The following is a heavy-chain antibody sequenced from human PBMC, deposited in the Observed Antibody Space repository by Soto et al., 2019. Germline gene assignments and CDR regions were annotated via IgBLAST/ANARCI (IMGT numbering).Heavy chain of an antibody. CDR2: ISSSSSTI. CDR3: ARGFVGIVEATSVAAG. CDR1: GFTFSSYS. Sequence: EVQLVESGGGLVQPGGSLRLSCAASGFTFSSYSMNWVRQAPGKGLEWVSYISSSSSTIYYADSVKGRFTISRDNAKNSLYLQMNSLRDEDTAVYYCARGFVGIVEATSVAAGWGQGTLVTVSS. V-gene: IGHV3-48*02. D-gene: IGHD1-26*01. J-gene: IGHJ4*02.